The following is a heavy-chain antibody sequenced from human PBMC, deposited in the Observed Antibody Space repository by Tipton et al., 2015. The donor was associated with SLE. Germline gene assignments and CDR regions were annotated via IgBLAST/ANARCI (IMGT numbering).Heavy chain of an antibody. V-gene: IGHV3-33*05. Sequence: SLRLSCAASGFTLSSYGMHWVRQAPGKGLEWVALSSYDGNNKYYADSVRGRFTISRDNSKNTLYLQMNSLRAEDTAVYYCVKDKVTVYYYGMDVWGQGTTVTVSS. CDR1: GFTLSSYG. CDR3: VKDKVTVYYYGMDV. CDR2: SSYDGNNK. D-gene: IGHD4-23*01. J-gene: IGHJ6*02.